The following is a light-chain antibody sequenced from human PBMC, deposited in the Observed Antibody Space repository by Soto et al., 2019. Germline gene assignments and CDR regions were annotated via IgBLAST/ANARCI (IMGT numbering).Light chain of an antibody. CDR1: QSVNNN. V-gene: IGKV3-15*01. CDR2: GAS. CDR3: QEYNTWPWT. J-gene: IGKJ1*01. Sequence: ETLMTPSPATLSVSPGERATLSCRASQSVNNNLAWYQQKLGQAPRALIYGASTRATGIPARFTGSGSGTEFILTITSLQSEDSAVYYCQEYNTWPWTFGQGTKVDIK.